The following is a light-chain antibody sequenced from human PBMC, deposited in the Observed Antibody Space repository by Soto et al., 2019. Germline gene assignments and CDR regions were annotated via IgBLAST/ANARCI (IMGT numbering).Light chain of an antibody. CDR1: QTVNSDY. CDR2: GVF. V-gene: IGKV3-20*01. Sequence: ETVLTQSPGTVSLSPGERATLSCTTSQTVNSDYLAWYQQKPGQAPRLLIYGVFNRATGIPDRFSGSGSGTYFTLTISGLEPEDSGVYYCQHYDGSPRTFGQGTNLEI. CDR3: QHYDGSPRT. J-gene: IGKJ2*01.